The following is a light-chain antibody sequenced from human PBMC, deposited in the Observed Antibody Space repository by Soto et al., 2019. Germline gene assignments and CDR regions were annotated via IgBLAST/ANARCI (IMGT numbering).Light chain of an antibody. J-gene: IGLJ1*01. CDR1: SSDVGGYNY. Sequence: QSALTQPPSASGSPGQAVTIPCTGTSSDVGGYNYVSWYQQPPGKAPILMIYGVRKRPSGVADRFSGSKSGNTASLTVSGLQAEDEADYFCNSYEGSHSFVFGSGTKVTVL. V-gene: IGLV2-8*01. CDR2: GVR. CDR3: NSYEGSHSFV.